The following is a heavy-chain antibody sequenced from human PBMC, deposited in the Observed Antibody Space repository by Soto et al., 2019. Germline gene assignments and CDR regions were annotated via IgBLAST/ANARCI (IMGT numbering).Heavy chain of an antibody. D-gene: IGHD4-17*01. J-gene: IGHJ4*02. CDR1: GDSFSTSNYY. Sequence: QLHLQESGPGLVKPSETLSLTCTVSGDSFSTSNYYWGWIRQPPGKGLEWIGNIFYVGGTGVTYYNPSLKSRVIISVDTSKNQFSLKLRSITAADTAFYFCARRGGGDSLFDSWGQGKLVTVSS. V-gene: IGHV4-39*01. CDR2: IFYVGGTGVT. CDR3: ARRGGGDSLFDS.